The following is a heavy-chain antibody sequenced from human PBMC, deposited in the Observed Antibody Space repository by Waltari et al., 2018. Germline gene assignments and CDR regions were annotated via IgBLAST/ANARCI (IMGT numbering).Heavy chain of an antibody. J-gene: IGHJ6*03. Sequence: QMQLVESGGGVVQPGGSLRLTCAASGFTFSSYGMQWVRQAPGKGLEGVAFIRYDGSNAYYADSVKGRFTISRDNSKNTLSLHMNSLRPEDTAVYYCAKDGSFVVVPEAMFDYYMDVWGKGTTVSVSS. CDR2: IRYDGSNA. V-gene: IGHV3-30*02. D-gene: IGHD2-2*01. CDR1: GFTFSSYG. CDR3: AKDGSFVVVPEAMFDYYMDV.